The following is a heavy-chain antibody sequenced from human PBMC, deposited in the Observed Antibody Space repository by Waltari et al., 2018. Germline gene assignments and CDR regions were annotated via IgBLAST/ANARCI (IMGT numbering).Heavy chain of an antibody. Sequence: QVQLQESGPGLVKPSQTLSLTCTVSGGSISSGGYYWSWIRQHPGKGLEWIGYIYHSGSTYYNPSLKSRVTISVDRSKNQFSLKLSSVTAADTAVYYCAREAVVVVAALGGFDPWGQGTLVTVSS. CDR1: GGSISSGGYY. CDR2: IYHSGST. D-gene: IGHD2-15*01. V-gene: IGHV4-31*03. CDR3: AREAVVVVAALGGFDP. J-gene: IGHJ5*02.